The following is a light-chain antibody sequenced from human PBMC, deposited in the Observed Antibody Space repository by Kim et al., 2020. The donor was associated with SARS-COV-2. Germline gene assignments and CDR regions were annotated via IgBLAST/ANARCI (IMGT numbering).Light chain of an antibody. J-gene: IGLJ1*01. CDR3: QAWDGNTAFV. V-gene: IGLV3-1*01. CDR2: QDS. CDR1: KLGDGF. Sequence: SYELTQPPSVSVSPGQTASITCSGDKLGDGFASWYQQKPGQSPVLVIYQDSKRPSGIPERFSASNSGNTATLTISGTQPLDEADYYCQAWDGNTAFVFGT.